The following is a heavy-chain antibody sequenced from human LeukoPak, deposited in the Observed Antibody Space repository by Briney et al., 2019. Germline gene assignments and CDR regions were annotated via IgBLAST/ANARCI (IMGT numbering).Heavy chain of an antibody. CDR1: GGSISSGSYY. V-gene: IGHV4-61*02. CDR2: IYTSGST. D-gene: IGHD2-2*01. CDR3: VKSNSRYQPWTLDI. J-gene: IGHJ3*02. Sequence: KTSQTLSLTCTVSGGSISSGSYYWSWIRQPAGKGLEWIGRIYTSGSTNYNPSLKSRVTISVDTSNNQLSLKVNSVTAADTAMYYCVKSNSRYQPWTLDIWGRGTMVTVSS.